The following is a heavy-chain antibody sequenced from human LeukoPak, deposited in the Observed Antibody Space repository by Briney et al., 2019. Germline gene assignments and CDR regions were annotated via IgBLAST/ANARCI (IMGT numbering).Heavy chain of an antibody. D-gene: IGHD3-10*01. CDR3: ARVATGSYDWFDP. J-gene: IGHJ5*02. Sequence: GGSLRLSCAASGFTFSSYSMNWVRQAPGKGLEWVSSISSSSSYIYYADSVKGRFTISRDNAKNSLYLQMNSLRAEDTAVYYCARVATGSYDWFDPWGQGTLVTVSS. V-gene: IGHV3-21*01. CDR2: ISSSSSYI. CDR1: GFTFSSYS.